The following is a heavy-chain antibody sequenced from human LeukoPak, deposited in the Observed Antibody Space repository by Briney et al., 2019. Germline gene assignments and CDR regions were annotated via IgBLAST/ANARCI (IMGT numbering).Heavy chain of an antibody. J-gene: IGHJ4*02. Sequence: GGSLRLSCAASGFTFSSYAMSWVRQAPGKGLEWVSAISGSGGSTYYADSVKGRFTISRDNSKNTLYLQMNSLRAEDTAVYYCASLDFWSGYYTSLFDYWGQGTLVTVSS. D-gene: IGHD3-3*01. CDR3: ASLDFWSGYYTSLFDY. CDR2: ISGSGGST. CDR1: GFTFSSYA. V-gene: IGHV3-23*01.